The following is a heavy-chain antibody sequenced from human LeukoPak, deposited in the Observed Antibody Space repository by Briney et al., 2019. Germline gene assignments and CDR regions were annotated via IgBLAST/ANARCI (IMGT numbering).Heavy chain of an antibody. CDR2: IYSGGST. V-gene: IGHV3-53*01. J-gene: IGHJ4*02. CDR3: ARDSSTMITFGFDY. Sequence: GGSLRLSCAASGFTVSSNYMSWVRQAPGKGLEWVAVIYSGGSTYYAASVKGRFTISRDNSKNTLLLQMNSLRAEYTAVYYCARDSSTMITFGFDYWRQGSLVTVCS. CDR1: GFTVSSNY. D-gene: IGHD3-16*01.